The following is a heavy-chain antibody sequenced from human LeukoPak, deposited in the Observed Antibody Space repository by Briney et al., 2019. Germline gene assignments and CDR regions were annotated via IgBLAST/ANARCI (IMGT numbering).Heavy chain of an antibody. Sequence: GGSLRLSCAASGFTFSSYAMSWVRQAPGKGLEWVSAISGSGGSTYYADSVKGRFTISRDNSKNTLYLQMNSLRAEDTAVYYCASDPRQYCSGGSCYGYYYYYYMDVWGKGTTVTVSS. J-gene: IGHJ6*03. CDR1: GFTFSSYA. CDR2: ISGSGGST. D-gene: IGHD2-15*01. V-gene: IGHV3-23*01. CDR3: ASDPRQYCSGGSCYGYYYYYYMDV.